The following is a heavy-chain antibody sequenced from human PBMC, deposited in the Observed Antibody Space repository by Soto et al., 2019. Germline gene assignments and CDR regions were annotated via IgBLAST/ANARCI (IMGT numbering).Heavy chain of an antibody. J-gene: IGHJ6*02. CDR2: ISPYDGNK. CDR3: ARGDGRGSTGFYYYYGMDV. V-gene: IGHV1-46*01. Sequence: QVQLVQSGAEVKKPGASVKVSCKASGLTFTNYFFHWVRQAPRQGLEWMGIISPYDGNKNYQQSLQGRINMTSDPSTSTVYMELRSLRSEDTAVYFCARGDGRGSTGFYYYYGMDVWGHGTMITVSS. D-gene: IGHD6-25*01. CDR1: GLTFTNYF.